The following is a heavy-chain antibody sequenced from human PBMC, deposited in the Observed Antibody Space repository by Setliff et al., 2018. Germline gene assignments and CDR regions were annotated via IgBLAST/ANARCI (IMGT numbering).Heavy chain of an antibody. J-gene: IGHJ4*02. CDR1: GFTFSSYS. V-gene: IGHV3-74*01. Sequence: PGGSLRLSCAASGFTFSSYSMNWVRQAPGKGLVWVSRVNSDGSSTIYADSVKGRFTISRDNAENTLYLQMNSLRPDDTALYYCAKGGIRGVYYFDYWGQGTLVTVSS. D-gene: IGHD3-10*01. CDR3: AKGGIRGVYYFDY. CDR2: VNSDGSST.